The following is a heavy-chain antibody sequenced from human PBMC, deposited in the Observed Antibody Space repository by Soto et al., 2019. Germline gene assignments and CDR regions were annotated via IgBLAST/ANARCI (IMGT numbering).Heavy chain of an antibody. CDR3: AKDWAYWGGDCTSQGY. D-gene: IGHD2-21*02. CDR2: ISGSGGST. CDR1: GFTFSSYA. J-gene: IGHJ4*02. Sequence: EVQLLESGGGLVQPGGSLRLSCAASGFTFSSYAMSWVRQAPGKGLEWVSAISGSGGSTYYADSVKGRFTSSRDNSTNTLYRQMNSLRAEDTAVYYCAKDWAYWGGDCTSQGYWGQGTLVTVSS. V-gene: IGHV3-23*01.